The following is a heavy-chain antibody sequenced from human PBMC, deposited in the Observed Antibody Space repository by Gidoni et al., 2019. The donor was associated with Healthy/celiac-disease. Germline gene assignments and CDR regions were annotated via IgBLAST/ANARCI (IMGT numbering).Heavy chain of an antibody. D-gene: IGHD5-12*01. CDR1: GFPFSSYS. CDR2: ISSSSSYI. Sequence: EVQLVESGGGLVKPGGSLRLSCAASGFPFSSYSMNWVRQAPGKGLGWVSSISSSSSYIYYADSVKGRFTISRDNAKNSLYLQMNSLRAEDTAVYYCARGGYSGYDWGGPLRDLSDYWGQGTLVTVSS. V-gene: IGHV3-21*01. J-gene: IGHJ4*02. CDR3: ARGGYSGYDWGGPLRDLSDY.